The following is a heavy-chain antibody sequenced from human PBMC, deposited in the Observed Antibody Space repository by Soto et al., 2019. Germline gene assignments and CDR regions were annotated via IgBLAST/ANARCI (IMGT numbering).Heavy chain of an antibody. CDR1: GFTFSTYS. V-gene: IGHV3-21*01. D-gene: IGHD6-13*01. CDR3: AKGGRSSSWYEDC. CDR2: ISDNSGYI. Sequence: EVQLVESGGGLVKPGGSLSLTCAASGFTFSTYSMNWVRQAPGKGLEWVSSISDNSGYIFYADSVKGRFTISRDNAKNSLCLQMNSLRAEDPAVYYGAKGGRSSSWYEDCWGQGTLVTVSS. J-gene: IGHJ4*02.